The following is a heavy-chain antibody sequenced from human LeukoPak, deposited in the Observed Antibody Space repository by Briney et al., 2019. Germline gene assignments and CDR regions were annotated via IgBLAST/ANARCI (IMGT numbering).Heavy chain of an antibody. V-gene: IGHV4-39*07. J-gene: IGHJ4*02. CDR3: ARVFGGSYAGSYYFDY. CDR1: GGSISSSSYY. CDR2: IYYSGST. Sequence: SETLSLTCTVSGGSISSSSYYWGWIRQPPGKGLEWIGSIYYSGSTYYNPSLKSRVTISVGTSKNQFSLKLSSVTAADTAVYYCARVFGGSYAGSYYFDYWGQGTLVTVSS. D-gene: IGHD1-26*01.